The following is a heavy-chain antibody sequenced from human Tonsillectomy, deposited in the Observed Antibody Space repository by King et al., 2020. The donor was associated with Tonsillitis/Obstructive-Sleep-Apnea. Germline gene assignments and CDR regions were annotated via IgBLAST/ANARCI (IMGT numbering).Heavy chain of an antibody. CDR2: ISSSGSTI. V-gene: IGHV3-11*01. J-gene: IGHJ6*03. CDR3: ARDQRGYSYGPPYYYYYYMDV. CDR1: GFTFSDYY. Sequence: VQLVESGGGLVKPGGSLRLSCAASGFTFSDYYMSWIRQAPGKGLEWVSYISSSGSTIYYADSVKGRFTISRDNAKNSLYLQMNSLRAEDTAVYYCARDQRGYSYGPPYYYYYYMDVWGKGTTVTVSS. D-gene: IGHD5-18*01.